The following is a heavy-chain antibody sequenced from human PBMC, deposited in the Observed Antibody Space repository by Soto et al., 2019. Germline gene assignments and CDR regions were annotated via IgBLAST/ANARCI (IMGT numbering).Heavy chain of an antibody. J-gene: IGHJ5*02. D-gene: IGHD3-10*01. CDR1: GXXFXXXX. Sequence: SVKVSCKAXGXXFXXXXVXWVRXXXGQXXXGIGWIVVGSGNTNYAQKFQERVTITRDMSTSTAYMELSSLRSEDTAVYYCAAGNYGSGSYYAKPNWFDPWGQGTLVTVSS. CDR2: IVVGSGNT. V-gene: IGHV1-58*01. CDR3: AAGNYGSGSYYAKPNWFDP.